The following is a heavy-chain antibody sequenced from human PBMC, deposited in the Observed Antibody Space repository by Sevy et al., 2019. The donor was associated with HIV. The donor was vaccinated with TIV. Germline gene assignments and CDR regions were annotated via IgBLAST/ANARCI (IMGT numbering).Heavy chain of an antibody. CDR3: AKRRAIAGAGFDY. Sequence: GGSLRLSCEASGFTFSSYAMGWVRQAPGKGLVWVSSISSGGGSTYYADSVKGRFTISRDNSKNTIYLQMNSLRGDDTAPFYCAKRRAIAGAGFDYWGRGTLVTVSS. J-gene: IGHJ4*02. V-gene: IGHV3-23*01. CDR1: GFTFSSYA. CDR2: ISSGGGST. D-gene: IGHD6-13*01.